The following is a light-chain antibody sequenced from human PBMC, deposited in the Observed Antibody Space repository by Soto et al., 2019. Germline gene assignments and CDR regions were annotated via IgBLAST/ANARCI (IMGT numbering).Light chain of an antibody. J-gene: IGKJ1*01. V-gene: IGKV1-5*03. CDR3: QHYNSYSEA. Sequence: DLQMTQSPSTLSGSVGARAIITCRARQTISSWLAWYQQKPGKAPKLLIYKASTLKSGVPSRFSGSGSGTEFTLTISSLQPDDFATYYCQHYNSYSEAFGQGTKVDIK. CDR1: QTISSW. CDR2: KAS.